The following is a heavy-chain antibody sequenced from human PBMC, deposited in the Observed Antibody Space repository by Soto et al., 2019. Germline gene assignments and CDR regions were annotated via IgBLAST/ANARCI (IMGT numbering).Heavy chain of an antibody. D-gene: IGHD6-13*01. V-gene: IGHV1-69*13. CDR1: GGTFSSYA. CDR3: AKWQIVGIAHLYSFHY. J-gene: IGHJ4*02. CDR2: IIPIFGTA. Sequence: SRKVSCKASGGTFSSYAISWVRQAPGQGLEWMGGIIPIFGTANYAQKFQGRVTITADESTSTAYMELSSLRSEDTAVYYCAKWQIVGIAHLYSFHYWGKGTLVTVPS.